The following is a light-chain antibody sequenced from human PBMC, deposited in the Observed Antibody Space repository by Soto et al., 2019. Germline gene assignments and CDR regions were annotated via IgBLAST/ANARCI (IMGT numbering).Light chain of an antibody. V-gene: IGKV3-11*01. CDR3: QQYNSYPYT. CDR1: QSVRAY. Sequence: EIVLTQSPDTRSLSPGERATLSCRASQSVRAYLAWYQQKPGQAPRLLIYAASIRATDFPARFSGSGSGTEFTLTISSLQPDDFATYYCQQYNSYPYTFGQGTRLEIK. J-gene: IGKJ5*01. CDR2: AAS.